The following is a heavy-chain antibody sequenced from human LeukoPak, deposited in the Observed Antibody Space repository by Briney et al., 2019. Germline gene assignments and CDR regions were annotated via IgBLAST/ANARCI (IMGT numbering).Heavy chain of an antibody. J-gene: IGHJ4*02. CDR1: GFSISNFA. Sequence: PRGSLRLSCAASGFSISNFAMSWVRQAPGKGLQWVSAISGSGGDTYYADSVKGRFTMSRDNSKNTLYLQMNSLRAEDTAVYYCAKDRPRGSDYWGQGTLVTVSS. V-gene: IGHV3-23*01. CDR2: ISGSGGDT. D-gene: IGHD3-10*01. CDR3: AKDRPRGSDY.